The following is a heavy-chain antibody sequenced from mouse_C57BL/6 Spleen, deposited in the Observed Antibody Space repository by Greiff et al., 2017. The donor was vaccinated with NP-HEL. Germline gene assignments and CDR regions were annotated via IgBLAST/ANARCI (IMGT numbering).Heavy chain of an antibody. Sequence: VQLVESGAELVKPGASVKISCKASGYAFSSYWMNWVKQRPGKGLEWIGQIYPGDGDTNYNGKFKGKATLTADKSSSTAYMQLSSLTSEDSAVYFCAGGTTVVASYYFDYWGQGTTLTVSS. J-gene: IGHJ2*01. D-gene: IGHD1-1*01. CDR1: GYAFSSYW. V-gene: IGHV1-80*01. CDR3: AGGTTVVASYYFDY. CDR2: IYPGDGDT.